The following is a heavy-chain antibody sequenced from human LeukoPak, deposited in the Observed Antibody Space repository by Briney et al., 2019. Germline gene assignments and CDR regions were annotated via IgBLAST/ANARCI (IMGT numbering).Heavy chain of an antibody. CDR1: GYSFTNYY. V-gene: IGHV1-2*02. CDR3: ARGVRIAAAKNWFDP. D-gene: IGHD6-13*01. J-gene: IGHJ5*02. Sequence: ASVKVSCKTSGYSFTNYYMHWVRQAPGQGLEWMGWINPNSGGTNYAQKFQGRVTMTRDTSISTAYMELSRLRSDDTDVYYCARGVRIAAAKNWFDPWGQGTLVTVSS. CDR2: INPNSGGT.